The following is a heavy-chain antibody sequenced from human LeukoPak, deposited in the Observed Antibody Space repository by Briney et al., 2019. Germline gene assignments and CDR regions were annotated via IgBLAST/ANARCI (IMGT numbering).Heavy chain of an antibody. CDR1: GGSISSYY. CDR2: IYYSGST. D-gene: IGHD5-24*01. J-gene: IGHJ4*02. CDR3: ARDLGDSYNWAY. Sequence: SETLSLTCTVSGGSISSYYWSWIRQPPGKGLEWIGYIYYSGSTNYNPSLKSRVTISVDTSKNQFSLKLTSVTAADTAVYYCARDLGDSYNWAYWGEGTLVTVSS. V-gene: IGHV4-59*01.